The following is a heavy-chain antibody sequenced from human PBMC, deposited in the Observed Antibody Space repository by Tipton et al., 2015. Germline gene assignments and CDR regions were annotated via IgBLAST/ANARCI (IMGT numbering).Heavy chain of an antibody. CDR2: FYYTGST. D-gene: IGHD6-6*01. V-gene: IGHV4-39*01. CDR3: ARRKSGGSTAARPGGNGLDV. J-gene: IGHJ6*02. Sequence: TLSLTCNVSGGSIKSSISHWAWIRQSPGKGLEWIGSFYYTGSTYYNPSLKSRVTISVDKPKNQFSLRLTSVTAADTAVYYCARRKSGGSTAARPGGNGLDVWGRGTTVTVSS. CDR1: GGSIKSSISH.